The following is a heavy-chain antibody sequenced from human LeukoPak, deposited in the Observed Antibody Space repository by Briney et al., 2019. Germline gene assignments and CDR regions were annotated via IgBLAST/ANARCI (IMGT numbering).Heavy chain of an antibody. V-gene: IGHV4-4*07. CDR3: ARATDRICSSTSCSPGGYFDY. CDR2: IYTTGST. Sequence: SETLSLTCTVSGGSISSYYWSWIRQPAGKGLEWIGRIYTTGSTNYNPSLKSRVTMSVDTSKNQLSLNLSSVTAADTAVYYCARATDRICSSTSCSPGGYFDYWGQGTLVTVSS. CDR1: GGSISSYY. J-gene: IGHJ4*02. D-gene: IGHD2-2*01.